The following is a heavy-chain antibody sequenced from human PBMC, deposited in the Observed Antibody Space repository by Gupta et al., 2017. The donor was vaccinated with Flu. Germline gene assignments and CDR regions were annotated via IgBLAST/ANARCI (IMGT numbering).Heavy chain of an antibody. Sequence: WVRQAPGKGLEWLSAIGATGENTYYADSVRGRFTTSRDNSKNTLYLQMNSLSAEDTALYYCANRGSWGFLDYWGQGALVTVSS. V-gene: IGHV3-23*01. D-gene: IGHD3-16*01. CDR2: IGATGENT. CDR3: ANRGSWGFLDY. J-gene: IGHJ4*02.